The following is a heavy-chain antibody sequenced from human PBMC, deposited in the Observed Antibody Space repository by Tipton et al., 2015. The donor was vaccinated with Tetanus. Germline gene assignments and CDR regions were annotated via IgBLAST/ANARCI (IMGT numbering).Heavy chain of an antibody. D-gene: IGHD3-10*01. CDR3: ARDRGVRGGYYYYHGMDV. V-gene: IGHV4-31*02. Sequence: LHPGEGLEWIGYISNSGSTYYNPSLKSRVTISVDTSQKQISLKVNSVTAADTAVYYCARDRGVRGGYYYYHGMDVWGQGTTVTVSS. J-gene: IGHJ6*02. CDR2: ISNSGST.